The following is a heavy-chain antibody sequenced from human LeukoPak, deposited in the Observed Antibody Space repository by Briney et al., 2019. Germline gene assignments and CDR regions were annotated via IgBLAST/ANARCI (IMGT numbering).Heavy chain of an antibody. CDR3: ARDQGGMLISDY. Sequence: VASVKVSCKASGYTFTRYDINWVRQATGQGLEWMGWMNPKSGNTGHAQKFQGRVTITRDTSISTAYMELSRLRYDDTAVYYCARDQGGMLISDYWGQGTLVTVSS. V-gene: IGHV1-8*03. CDR1: GYTFTRYD. CDR2: MNPKSGNT. J-gene: IGHJ4*02. D-gene: IGHD3-16*01.